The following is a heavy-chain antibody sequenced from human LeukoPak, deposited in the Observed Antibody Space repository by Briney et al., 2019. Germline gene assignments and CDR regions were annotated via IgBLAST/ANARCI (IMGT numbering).Heavy chain of an antibody. V-gene: IGHV1-69*04. J-gene: IGHJ4*02. D-gene: IGHD6-13*01. Sequence: SVKVSCKASGGTFSSYAISWVRQAPGQGLEWMGRIIPILGIANYAQKFQGRVTITADKSTSTAYMELSSLRSEDTAVYYCARANKIAAAGLFDYWGQGTLVTVSS. CDR1: GGTFSSYA. CDR3: ARANKIAAAGLFDY. CDR2: IIPILGIA.